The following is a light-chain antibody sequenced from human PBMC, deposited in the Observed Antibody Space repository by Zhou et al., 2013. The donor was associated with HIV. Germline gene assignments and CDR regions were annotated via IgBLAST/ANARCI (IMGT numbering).Light chain of an antibody. V-gene: IGKV1-39*01. CDR3: QQYSNYLNT. CDR1: QSISSY. Sequence: DIQMTQSPSSLSASVGDRVTITCRASQSISSYLNWYQQKPGKAPKLLIYAAFSLQSGVPSRFSGSGSGTEFTLTISSLQPEDFATYYCQQYSNYLNTFGQGTKLEIK. CDR2: AAF. J-gene: IGKJ2*01.